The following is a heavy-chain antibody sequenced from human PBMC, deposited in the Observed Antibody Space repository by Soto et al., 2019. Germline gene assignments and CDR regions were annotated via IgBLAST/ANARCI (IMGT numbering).Heavy chain of an antibody. CDR3: ARGGTGRFLPRQLFPYES. D-gene: IGHD2-21*01. V-gene: IGHV4-34*01. CDR2: ISHSGST. Sequence: QVQLQQWGAGLLKPSETLSLTCDVYNGSLSGYYWSWIRQTPGKGLEWIGQISHSGSTNYNASLKSRLTISIDTYKKQFSLKLSSVTAADTAVYYCARGGTGRFLPRQLFPYESWGQGTRVTVSS. J-gene: IGHJ5*02. CDR1: NGSLSGYY.